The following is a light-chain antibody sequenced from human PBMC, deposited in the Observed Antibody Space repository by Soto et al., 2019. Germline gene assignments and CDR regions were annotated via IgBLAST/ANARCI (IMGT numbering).Light chain of an antibody. CDR2: GAS. CDR3: QQYDSSPLFT. V-gene: IGKV3-20*01. CDR1: QSVSSSY. J-gene: IGKJ3*01. Sequence: EIVLTQSPGTLSLSPGERATLSCRASQSVSSSYLAWYQHKPGQAPRLLIYGASSRATGIPDRFSGSGSGTDFTLTISRLKPEDFAVYYCQQYDSSPLFTFGPGTKVDIK.